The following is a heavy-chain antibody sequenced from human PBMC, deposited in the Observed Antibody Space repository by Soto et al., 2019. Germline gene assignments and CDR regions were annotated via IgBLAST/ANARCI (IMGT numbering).Heavy chain of an antibody. J-gene: IGHJ4*02. CDR1: GYTFTSYA. CDR3: ARAPATVVREPANY. D-gene: IGHD3-10*01. CDR2: INAGNGNT. V-gene: IGHV1-3*01. Sequence: ASVKVSCKASGYTFTSYALHWARQAHGQRLEWMGWINAGNGNTKYSQKFQGRVTITRDTSASTAYMELSSLRSEDTAVYYCARAPATVVREPANYWGQGTLVTVSS.